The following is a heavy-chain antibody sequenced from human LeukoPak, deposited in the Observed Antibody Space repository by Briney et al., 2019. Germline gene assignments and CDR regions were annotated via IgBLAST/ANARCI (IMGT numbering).Heavy chain of an antibody. CDR2: ISWNSGSI. D-gene: IGHD4-17*01. CDR1: GFTFDDYA. Sequence: LRLSCAASGFTFDDYAMHWVRQAPGKGLEWVSHISWNSGSITYADSVKGRFTISRDNAKNSLYLQMNSLRAEDTAVYYCARDRYGDYDFDYWGQGTLVTVSS. J-gene: IGHJ4*02. V-gene: IGHV3-9*01. CDR3: ARDRYGDYDFDY.